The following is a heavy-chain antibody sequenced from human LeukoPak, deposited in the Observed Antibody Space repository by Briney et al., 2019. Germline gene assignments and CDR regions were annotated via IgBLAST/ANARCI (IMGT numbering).Heavy chain of an antibody. Sequence: PGGSLRLSCAASGFTFSSYEMNWVRQAPGKGLEWVSYISSSGSTIYYADSVKGRFTISRDNAKNSLYLQMNSPRAEDTAVYYCARVRWSGSYYFYYYMDVWGKGTTVTVSS. CDR3: ARVRWSGSYYFYYYMDV. J-gene: IGHJ6*03. D-gene: IGHD1-26*01. CDR1: GFTFSSYE. V-gene: IGHV3-48*03. CDR2: ISSSGSTI.